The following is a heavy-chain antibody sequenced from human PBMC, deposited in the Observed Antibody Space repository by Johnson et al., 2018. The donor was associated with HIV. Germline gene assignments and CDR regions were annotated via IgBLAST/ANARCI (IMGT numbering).Heavy chain of an antibody. Sequence: VQLVESGGGLVQSGRSLRLSCAASGFTFDDYAMHWVRQAPGKGLEWVSGISWNSGSIGYADSVKGRFTISRDNAKNSLYLQMSSLRAEDTALYYCAKDRAVARWDAFDIWGQGTMVTVSS. CDR2: ISWNSGSI. D-gene: IGHD6-19*01. CDR1: GFTFDDYA. CDR3: AKDRAVARWDAFDI. J-gene: IGHJ3*02. V-gene: IGHV3-9*01.